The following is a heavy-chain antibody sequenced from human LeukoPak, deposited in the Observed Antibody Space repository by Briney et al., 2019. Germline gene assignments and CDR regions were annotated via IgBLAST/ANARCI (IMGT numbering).Heavy chain of an antibody. J-gene: IGHJ5*02. CDR3: AGRVVYSGSLDP. CDR1: GGSISSYY. D-gene: IGHD2-8*02. CDR2: IYYSGST. Sequence: PSETLSLTCTVSGGSISSYYWSWIRQPPGKGLEWIGYIYYSGSTNYNPSLKSRVTISVDTSKNQFSLKLSSVTAADTAVYYCAGRVVYSGSLDPWGQGTLVTVSS. V-gene: IGHV4-59*08.